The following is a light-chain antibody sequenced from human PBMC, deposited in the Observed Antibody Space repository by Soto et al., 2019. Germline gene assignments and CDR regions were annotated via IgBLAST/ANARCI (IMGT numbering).Light chain of an antibody. CDR3: QQSYSTPPT. CDR1: QSISSW. J-gene: IGKJ1*01. Sequence: DIQMTQSPSTLSASVGDRVTITCRASQSISSWLAWYQQKPGKAPKLLIYKASGLESGVPSRFSGSGSGTDFTLTISSLQPDDFATYYCQQSYSTPPTFGQGTKVDNK. CDR2: KAS. V-gene: IGKV1-5*03.